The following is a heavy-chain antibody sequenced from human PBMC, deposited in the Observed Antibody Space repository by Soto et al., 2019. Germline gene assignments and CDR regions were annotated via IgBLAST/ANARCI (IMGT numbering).Heavy chain of an antibody. CDR2: ITGSGRSM. Sequence: QVQLVESGGGLVKPGGSLRLSCAASGFRFSDYYMGWIRQAPGKGLEWLSYITGSGRSMYYADSFKGRFTISRENTKKSLYLQLDSLTADDTAVYYCAREGDWGSSSSAFDIWGRGKMVTVSS. CDR3: AREGDWGSSSSAFDI. J-gene: IGHJ3*02. D-gene: IGHD7-27*01. CDR1: GFRFSDYY. V-gene: IGHV3-11*01.